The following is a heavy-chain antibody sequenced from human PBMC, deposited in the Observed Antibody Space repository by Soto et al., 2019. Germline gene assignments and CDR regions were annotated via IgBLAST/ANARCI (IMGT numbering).Heavy chain of an antibody. D-gene: IGHD3-16*02. CDR3: ARGDTRLGELSHDY. J-gene: IGHJ1*01. CDR2: IYQSKSA. V-gene: IGHV4-30-2*01. Sequence: PSETLSLTCVVSGGSVTSGGHSWSWIRQAPGKGLEWVGSIYQSKSAYYNPSLRSRVAISVDRSNNQVSLRMTSVTAADTAIYHCARGDTRLGELSHDYWGQGTLVTVSS. CDR1: GGSVTSGGHS.